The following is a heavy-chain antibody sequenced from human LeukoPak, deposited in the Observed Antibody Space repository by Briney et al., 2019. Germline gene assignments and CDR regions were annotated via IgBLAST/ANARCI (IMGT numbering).Heavy chain of an antibody. J-gene: IGHJ6*03. CDR2: MNPNSGHT. D-gene: IGHD6-13*01. V-gene: IGHV1-8*02. CDR1: GYTFTNYD. Sequence: GASVKVSCKASGYTFTNYDINWVRQATGQGLEWMGWMNPNSGHTGYAQKFQGTVTFTRDTSITTAYLELSSLRSDDTAVYYCARGGSSSWNHYFYYYMDVWGKGTTVTVSS. CDR3: ARGGSSSWNHYFYYYMDV.